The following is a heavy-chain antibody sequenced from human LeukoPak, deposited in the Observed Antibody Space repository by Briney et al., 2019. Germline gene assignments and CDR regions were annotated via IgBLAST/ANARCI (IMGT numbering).Heavy chain of an antibody. CDR3: ARQVAATDFDF. J-gene: IGHJ4*02. V-gene: IGHV3-48*02. CDR1: GFTFSSYS. CDR2: ISTGSLTI. D-gene: IGHD2-15*01. Sequence: GGSLRLSCAASGFTFSSYSMNWVRQAPGKGLEWVSFISTGSLTIYYADSVRGRFTISRDDARNSLYLQMNRLRDEDTAVYYCARQVAATDFDFWGQGTLVTVS.